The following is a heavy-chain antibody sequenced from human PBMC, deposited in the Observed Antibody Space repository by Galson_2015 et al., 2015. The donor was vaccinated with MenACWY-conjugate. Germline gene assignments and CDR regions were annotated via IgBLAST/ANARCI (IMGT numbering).Heavy chain of an antibody. Sequence: SLRLSCAASGFTFSSSSMNWVRQAPGKGLAWVSYISSGSGSIYYADSVKGRFTISRDNAKNSLYLQMNSLRAEDTAVYYCARDPSFTGFDYWGQGTTVTVSS. CDR2: ISSGSGSI. D-gene: IGHD1-14*01. V-gene: IGHV3-48*01. J-gene: IGHJ4*03. CDR3: ARDPSFTGFDY. CDR1: GFTFSSSS.